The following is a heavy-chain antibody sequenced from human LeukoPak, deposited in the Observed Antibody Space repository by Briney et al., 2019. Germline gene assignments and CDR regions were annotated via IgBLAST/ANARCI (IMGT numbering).Heavy chain of an antibody. CDR3: AKNKQYYFDY. CDR2: IRYDGSNK. D-gene: IGHD2/OR15-2a*01. J-gene: IGHJ4*02. Sequence: GGSLRLSCAASGFTFSSYGMHWVRQAPGKGLEWVAFIRYDGSNKYYADSVRGRFTISRDNSKNTLYLQMNSLRAEDTAVYYCAKNKQYYFDYWGQGTLVTVSS. CDR1: GFTFSSYG. V-gene: IGHV3-30*02.